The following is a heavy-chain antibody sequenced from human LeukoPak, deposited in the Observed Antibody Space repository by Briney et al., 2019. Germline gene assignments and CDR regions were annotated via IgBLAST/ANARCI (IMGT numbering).Heavy chain of an antibody. CDR2: ISSSSSTI. J-gene: IGHJ4*02. D-gene: IGHD2-2*01. CDR3: ARDSPYRHCDY. V-gene: IGHV3-48*04. CDR1: GFTFSSYS. Sequence: GGSLRLSCAASGFTFSSYSMNWVRQAPGKGLEWVSYISSSSSTIYYADSVKGRFTISRDNAKNSLYLQMNSLRAEDTAVYYCARDSPYRHCDYWGQGTLVTVSS.